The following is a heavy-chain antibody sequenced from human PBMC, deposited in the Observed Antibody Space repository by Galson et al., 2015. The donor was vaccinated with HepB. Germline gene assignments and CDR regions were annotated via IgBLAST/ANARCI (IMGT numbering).Heavy chain of an antibody. D-gene: IGHD4-17*01. CDR3: ARDLNGDYSDS. Sequence: SVKVSCKASGYIFSNYGFSWVRQAPGQGLEWMGWISTYDANTNYARKFQGRVTMTTDTSTSTAYMELWSLRSDDTAVYYCARDLNGDYSDSWGQGTLVTVSS. CDR2: ISTYDANT. J-gene: IGHJ4*02. V-gene: IGHV1-18*01. CDR1: GYIFSNYG.